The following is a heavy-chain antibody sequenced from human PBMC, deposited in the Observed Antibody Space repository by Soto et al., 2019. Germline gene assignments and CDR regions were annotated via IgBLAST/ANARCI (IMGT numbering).Heavy chain of an antibody. V-gene: IGHV1-8*01. D-gene: IGHD2-2*01. CDR1: GYTFTSYD. J-gene: IGHJ5*02. CDR3: ARYLLVPAAHAVLFDP. Sequence: ASVKVSCKASGYTFTSYDINWVRQATGQGLEWMGWMNPNSGNTGYAQKIQGIVTMTRNTSISTAYMELSSLRSEDTAVYYCARYLLVPAAHAVLFDPWGQGTLVPVSS. CDR2: MNPNSGNT.